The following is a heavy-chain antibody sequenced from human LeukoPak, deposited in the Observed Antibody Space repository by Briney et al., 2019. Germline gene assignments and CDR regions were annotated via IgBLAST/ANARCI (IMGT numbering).Heavy chain of an antibody. CDR1: GYTLTELS. Sequence: ASVKVFCKVSGYTLTELSMHWVRQAPGKGLEWMGGFDPEDGETIYAQKFQGRVTMTEDTSTDTAYMELSSLRSDDTAVYYCARVPSRRNILTIITYYMDVWGKGTTVTVSS. CDR3: ARVPSRRNILTIITYYMDV. V-gene: IGHV1-24*01. CDR2: FDPEDGET. D-gene: IGHD3-9*01. J-gene: IGHJ6*03.